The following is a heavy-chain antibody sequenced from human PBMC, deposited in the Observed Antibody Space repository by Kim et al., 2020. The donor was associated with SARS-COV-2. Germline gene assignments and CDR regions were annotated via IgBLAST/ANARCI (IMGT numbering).Heavy chain of an antibody. CDR2: IYYSGST. V-gene: IGHV4-59*01. D-gene: IGHD3-10*01. CDR3: ARAQLWFGELTLDY. J-gene: IGHJ4*02. CDR1: GGSISSYY. Sequence: SETLSLTCTVSGGSISSYYWSWIRQPPGKGLEWIGYIYYSGSTNYNPSLKSRVTISVDTSKNQFSLKLSSVTAADTAVYYCARAQLWFGELTLDYWGQGTLVTVSS.